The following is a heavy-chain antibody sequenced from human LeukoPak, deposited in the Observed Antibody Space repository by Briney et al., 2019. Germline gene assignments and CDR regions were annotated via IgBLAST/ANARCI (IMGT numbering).Heavy chain of an antibody. V-gene: IGHV3-66*02. Sequence: GGSLRLSCAAAGFTVSSNYMSWVRQAPGKGLEWVSVIYSGGSTYYADSVKGRFTISRDNSKNTLYLQMNSLRAEDTAVYYCAREGLRFLPMFDYWGQGTLVTVSS. CDR3: AREGLRFLPMFDY. D-gene: IGHD3-3*01. CDR1: GFTVSSNY. J-gene: IGHJ4*02. CDR2: IYSGGST.